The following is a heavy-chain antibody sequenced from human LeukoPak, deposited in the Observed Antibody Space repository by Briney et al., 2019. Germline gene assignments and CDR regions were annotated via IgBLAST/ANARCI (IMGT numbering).Heavy chain of an antibody. D-gene: IGHD3-22*01. CDR3: AKARRAYYDSSGAPVGAFDI. J-gene: IGHJ3*02. CDR1: GFTFTKCA. Sequence: PGGSLRLSCVASGFTFTKCAMSWVRQAPGKGLEWVSAISGSGGSTYYADSVKGRFTISRDNSKNTLYLQMNSLRAEDTAVYYCAKARRAYYDSSGAPVGAFDIWGQGTMVTVSS. V-gene: IGHV3-23*01. CDR2: ISGSGGST.